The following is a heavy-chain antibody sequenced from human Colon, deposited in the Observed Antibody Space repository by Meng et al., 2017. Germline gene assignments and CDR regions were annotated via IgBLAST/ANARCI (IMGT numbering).Heavy chain of an antibody. J-gene: IGHJ4*02. D-gene: IGHD3-3*01. CDR3: ATDLYGVKYFDD. Sequence: GESLKISCAASGFVFSDYEFNWVRQAPGKGLEWISYITSRGDIALYADSVKGRFTISRDSAKNSLYLQMNSLRAEDTAVYFCATDLYGVKYFDDWGQGTLVTVSS. CDR1: GFVFSDYE. V-gene: IGHV3-48*03. CDR2: ITSRGDIA.